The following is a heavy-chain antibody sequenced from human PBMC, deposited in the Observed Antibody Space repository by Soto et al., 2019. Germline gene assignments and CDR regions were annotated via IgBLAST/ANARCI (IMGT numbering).Heavy chain of an antibody. CDR2: IYYSGST. J-gene: IGHJ6*03. Sequence: SETLSLTCTVSGGSISSYYWSWIRQPPGKGLEWIGYIYYSGSTNYNPSLKSRVTISVDTSKNQFSLKLSSVTAADTAVYYCAKATIGYYYYMDVWGKGTTVTVSS. CDR1: GGSISSYY. V-gene: IGHV4-59*08. CDR3: AKATIGYYYYMDV. D-gene: IGHD5-12*01.